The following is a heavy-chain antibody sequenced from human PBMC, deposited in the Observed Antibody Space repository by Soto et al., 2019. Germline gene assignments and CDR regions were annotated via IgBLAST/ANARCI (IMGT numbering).Heavy chain of an antibody. V-gene: IGHV3-23*01. CDR1: GFTFSSYT. CDR3: ANEGSFDSSGFYDYFHY. J-gene: IGHJ4*02. D-gene: IGHD3-22*01. Sequence: EVQLLESGGGLVQPGGSLRLSCTASGFTFSSYTMSWVRQAPGQGLEWVSAISGSGGSTCYADSVKGRFAISRDNSKNTLFLPMNSLRADDTAVYYCANEGSFDSSGFYDYFHYWGQGTLVTVSS. CDR2: ISGSGGST.